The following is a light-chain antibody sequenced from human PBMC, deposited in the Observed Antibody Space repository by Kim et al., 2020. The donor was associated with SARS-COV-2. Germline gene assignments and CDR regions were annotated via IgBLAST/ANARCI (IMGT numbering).Light chain of an antibody. CDR3: SSYTSSSSVV. CDR2: EVS. J-gene: IGLJ2*01. Sequence: QPALTQPPSVSGSPGQSVTISCTGTSSDVGGYDRVSWYQQPPATAPKLMIYEVSSRPSGVPHRFSGSKSGNTASLTISGLQAEDEADYYCSSYTSSSSVVFGGGTQLTVL. V-gene: IGLV2-18*02. CDR1: SSDVGGYDR.